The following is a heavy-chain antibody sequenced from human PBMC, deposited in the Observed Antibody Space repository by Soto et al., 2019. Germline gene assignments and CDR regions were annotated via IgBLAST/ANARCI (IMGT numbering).Heavy chain of an antibody. CDR2: IIPIFGTA. CDR3: SRDLGGSGIYSSYYYYGIDV. J-gene: IGHJ6*02. D-gene: IGHD3-10*01. Sequence: SVKVSCKASGGTFSSYAISWVRQAPGQGLEWMGGIIPIFGTANYAQKFQGRVTITADESTSTAYMELGSLRSEDTAVYYCSRDLGGSGIYSSYYYYGIDVWGQGATVTLSS. V-gene: IGHV1-69*13. CDR1: GGTFSSYA.